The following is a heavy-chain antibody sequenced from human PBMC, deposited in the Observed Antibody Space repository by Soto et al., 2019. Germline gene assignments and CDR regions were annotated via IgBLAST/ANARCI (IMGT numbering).Heavy chain of an antibody. J-gene: IGHJ4*02. V-gene: IGHV1-18*01. CDR3: ARGGALVKYGSGSYLVY. Sequence: QVQLVQSGAEVKKPGASVKVSCKASGYTFTDYDISWVRQAPGQGLEWMGRISAYNGNTNYAQKLQGRVTMTTDTPTNNAYMELRSLRSDDTAVYYCARGGALVKYGSGSYLVYWGQGTLVTVSS. CDR1: GYTFTDYD. D-gene: IGHD3-10*01. CDR2: ISAYNGNT.